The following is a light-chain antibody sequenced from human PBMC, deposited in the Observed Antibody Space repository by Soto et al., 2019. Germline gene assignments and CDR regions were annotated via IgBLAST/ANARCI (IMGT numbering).Light chain of an antibody. V-gene: IGKV3-15*01. CDR3: QRYNNWPLA. Sequence: EIVITQSPATLSVSPGERATLSCRASQGIGNTLAWYQQKPGQTPRLLFYGASTRATGIPARFSGSGSGTEFTLTINSLQSEDFAVYYCQRYNNWPLAFGGGTRVEIK. CDR1: QGIGNT. CDR2: GAS. J-gene: IGKJ4*01.